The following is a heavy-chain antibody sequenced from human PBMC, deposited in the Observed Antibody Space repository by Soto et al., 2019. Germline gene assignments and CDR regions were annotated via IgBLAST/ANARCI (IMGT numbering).Heavy chain of an antibody. D-gene: IGHD3-10*01. V-gene: IGHV4-31*03. J-gene: IGHJ5*02. CDR3: AKGVRGVPNWFDP. Sequence: QVQLQESGPGLVRPSQTLSLSCTVSGGSISNSANHWSWIRQHPGEGQEWIGYIYYSGGTYYSPPPKRRVSMLIDASKNQFSLKLSSVTAAYSAVYYWAKGVRGVPNWFDPWGQGTLVTVSS. CDR1: GGSISNSANH. CDR2: IYYSGGT.